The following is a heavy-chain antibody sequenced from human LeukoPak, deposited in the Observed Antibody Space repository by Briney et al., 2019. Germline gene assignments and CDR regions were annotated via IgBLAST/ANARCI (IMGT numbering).Heavy chain of an antibody. CDR2: IIPIFGTA. CDR1: GGTFISYA. Sequence: GASVKVFCKASGGTFISYAISWVRQAPGQGLEWMGGIIPIFGTANYAQKFQGRVTITTDESTSTAYMELSSLRSEDTAVYYCAREILTRRRGGSYYYYYMDVWGKGTTVTVSS. J-gene: IGHJ6*03. V-gene: IGHV1-69*05. D-gene: IGHD3-9*01. CDR3: AREILTRRRGGSYYYYYMDV.